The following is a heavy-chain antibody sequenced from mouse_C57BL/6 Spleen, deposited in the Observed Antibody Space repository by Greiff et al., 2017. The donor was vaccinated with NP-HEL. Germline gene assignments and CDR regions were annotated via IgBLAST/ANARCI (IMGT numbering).Heavy chain of an antibody. CDR1: GYTFTSYW. Sequence: VQLQQPGTELVKPGASVKLSCKASGYTFTSYWMHWVKQRPGQGLEWIGNINPSNGGTNYNEKFKSKATLTVDKSSSTAYMQLSSLTSEDSAVYYCARTHYYGSPYYYAMDYWGQGTSVTVSS. CDR2: INPSNGGT. D-gene: IGHD1-1*01. CDR3: ARTHYYGSPYYYAMDY. J-gene: IGHJ4*01. V-gene: IGHV1-53*01.